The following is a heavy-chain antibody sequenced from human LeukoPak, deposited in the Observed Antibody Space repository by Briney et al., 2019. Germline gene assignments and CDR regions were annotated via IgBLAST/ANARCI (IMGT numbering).Heavy chain of an antibody. CDR2: IYYSGST. D-gene: IGHD2-15*01. CDR1: GRSISSYY. CDR3: ARRGPVVDARSTFDY. V-gene: IGHV4-59*01. Sequence: PSETLSLTCSVSGRSISSYYWSWMRQPPGKGLEWIGYIYYSGSTNYNRSLKSRVTISVDPCKNQFSLNLDSVTGAGTDVYFRARRGPVVDARSTFDYWGQGTLVTVSS. J-gene: IGHJ4*02.